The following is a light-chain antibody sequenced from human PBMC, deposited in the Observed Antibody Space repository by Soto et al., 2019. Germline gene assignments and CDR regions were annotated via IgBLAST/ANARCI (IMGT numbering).Light chain of an antibody. CDR3: CSYAGSGLGV. V-gene: IGLV2-23*02. CDR1: SSDVGTYNL. J-gene: IGLJ2*01. Sequence: QSVLTQPASMAGSPGQSITISCTGASSDVGTYNLVSWYQQHPGKVPKLMIYEVSQRPSGVSNRFSGSKSGNTASLTISGLQAEDEADYYCCSYAGSGLGVFGGGTQLTVL. CDR2: EVS.